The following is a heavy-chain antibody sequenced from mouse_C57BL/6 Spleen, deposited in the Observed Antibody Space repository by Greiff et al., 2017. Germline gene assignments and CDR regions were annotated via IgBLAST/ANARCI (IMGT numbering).Heavy chain of an antibody. D-gene: IGHD3-2*02. J-gene: IGHJ4*01. V-gene: IGHV1-82*01. Sequence: VQGVESGPELVKPGASVKISCKASGYAFSSSWMNWVKQRPGKGLAWIGRIYPGDGDTNYNGKFKGTATLTADKSSSTAYMQLSSLTSENSAVYYCARCHDSSGSPYYAMDYWGQGTSVTVSS. CDR2: IYPGDGDT. CDR1: GYAFSSSW. CDR3: ARCHDSSGSPYYAMDY.